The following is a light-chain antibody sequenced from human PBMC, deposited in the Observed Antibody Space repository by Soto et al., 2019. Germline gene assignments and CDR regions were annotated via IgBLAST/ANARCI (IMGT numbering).Light chain of an antibody. Sequence: DIQMTQSPSTLSASVGDRVTITCRASQSISSWLAWYQQKPGKAPKLLIYDASSLESGVPSRFSGSGSGTKFTLTISSLKPDDFATYDCQQYNSYSYSFGQGTKLEIE. CDR2: DAS. J-gene: IGKJ2*01. CDR1: QSISSW. CDR3: QQYNSYSYS. V-gene: IGKV1-5*01.